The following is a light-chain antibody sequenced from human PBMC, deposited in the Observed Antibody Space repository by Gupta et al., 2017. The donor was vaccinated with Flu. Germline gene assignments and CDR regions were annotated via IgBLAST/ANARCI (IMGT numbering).Light chain of an antibody. V-gene: IGLV1-40*01. CDR3: QSLDTSMNAYV. CDR1: RSNIGANDD. CDR2: GKN. Sequence: QSVLTQPPSVSGAPGQSVTISCTGARSNIGANDDVHWYQQTPGEAPKLLIHGKNNRPSGVPDRFSGAKSGTSASLAITGLQAEDEADYYCQSLDTSMNAYVFGTGTKVTVL. J-gene: IGLJ1*01.